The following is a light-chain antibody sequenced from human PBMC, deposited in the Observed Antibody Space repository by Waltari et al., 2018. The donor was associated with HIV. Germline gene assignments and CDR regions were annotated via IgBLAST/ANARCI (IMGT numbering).Light chain of an antibody. J-gene: IGLJ1*01. V-gene: IGLV2-11*01. CDR3: FSYGGSLHV. CDR1: SIGVTYTNH. Sequence: QSALTQPRSVSGSPGQSVTISCSGASIGVTYTNHVSCYQHHPGKAPQLIIYDVTKAPSGVPDRFSGSKSGNTASLTISGLQAEDEADYYCFSYGGSLHVFGTGTEVTVL. CDR2: DVT.